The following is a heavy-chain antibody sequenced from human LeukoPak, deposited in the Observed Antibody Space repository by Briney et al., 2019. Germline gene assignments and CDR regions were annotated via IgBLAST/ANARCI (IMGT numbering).Heavy chain of an antibody. V-gene: IGHV3-11*04. CDR2: ISSSGSTI. J-gene: IGHJ4*02. CDR1: GFTFSDYY. Sequence: GGSLRLSCAASGFTFSDYYMSWIRQAPGKGLEWVSYISSSGSTIYYADSVKGRFTISRDDAKNSLYLQMNSLRAEDTAVYYCARVPIVVVPAANYWGQGTLVTVSS. CDR3: ARVPIVVVPAANY. D-gene: IGHD2-2*01.